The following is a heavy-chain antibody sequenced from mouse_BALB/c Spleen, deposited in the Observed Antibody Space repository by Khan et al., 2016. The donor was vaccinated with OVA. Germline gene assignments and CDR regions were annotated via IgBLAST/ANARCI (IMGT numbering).Heavy chain of an antibody. CDR2: IWASGST. J-gene: IGHJ2*01. Sequence: VQLVESGPGLVAPSQSLSITCTVSGFSLTNYGVHWVRQPPGKGLEWLGVIWASGSTNYNSALVSRLSISKDNSKSQVFLKMNSLQTDDTAMYFCARNREPDYFDYWGQGTTLTVSS. V-gene: IGHV2-9*02. CDR3: ARNREPDYFDY. CDR1: GFSLTNYG.